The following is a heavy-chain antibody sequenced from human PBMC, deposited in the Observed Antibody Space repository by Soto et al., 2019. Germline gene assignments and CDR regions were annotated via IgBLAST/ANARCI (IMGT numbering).Heavy chain of an antibody. D-gene: IGHD1-1*01. CDR3: AKDSDLAYKPQWFVP. CDR2: ISGSGGVT. V-gene: IGHV3-23*01. Sequence: EVQLLESGGGLGQPGGSQRLSCAASGFTFSNYAMSWVRQAPGKGLEWVSGISGSGGVTYYSDSVKGRFTISRDNLKNTLYLQMNSLRVEDTAVYYCAKDSDLAYKPQWFVPWGQGTLVTVSS. CDR1: GFTFSNYA. J-gene: IGHJ5*02.